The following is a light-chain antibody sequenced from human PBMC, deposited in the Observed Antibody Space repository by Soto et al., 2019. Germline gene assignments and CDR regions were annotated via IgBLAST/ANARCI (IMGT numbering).Light chain of an antibody. CDR2: GNN. J-gene: IGLJ2*01. V-gene: IGLV1-40*01. Sequence: QSVLTQPPSVSGAPGQRVTISCTGSSSNIGAGYDVHWYQQLPGTAPKFLIYGNNNRPSGVPERFSGSKSGTSASLAITGLQAEDEADYYCQSYDSSLSGSVFGGGTKLTVL. CDR3: QSYDSSLSGSV. CDR1: SSNIGAGYD.